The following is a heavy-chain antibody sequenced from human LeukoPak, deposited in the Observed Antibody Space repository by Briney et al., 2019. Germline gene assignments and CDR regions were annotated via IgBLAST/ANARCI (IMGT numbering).Heavy chain of an antibody. CDR1: GFTFSSYG. Sequence: GGSLRLSCAASGFTFSSYGMHWVRQAPGKGLEWVAVIWYDGNNQYYADSVKGRFTISRDNSKNTLYLQMNSLRAEDTAVYYCARDPSAYGEPFDAFDIWGQGTMVTVSS. CDR2: IWYDGNNQ. D-gene: IGHD4-17*01. V-gene: IGHV3-33*01. J-gene: IGHJ3*02. CDR3: ARDPSAYGEPFDAFDI.